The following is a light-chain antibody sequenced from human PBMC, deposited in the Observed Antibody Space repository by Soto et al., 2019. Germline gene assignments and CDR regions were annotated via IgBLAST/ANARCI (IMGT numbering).Light chain of an antibody. CDR3: QQYGSSPPYT. V-gene: IGKV3-20*01. CDR2: AAS. J-gene: IGKJ2*01. CDR1: QNVGRNY. Sequence: EIVLTQSPGTLSLSPGKRATLSCRASQNVGRNYVAWYQQKPGQAPRLLIFAASGRVTGIPDRFSGSGSGTDFTLTITRLEPEDFALYFCQQYGSSPPYTFGQGTTLEIK.